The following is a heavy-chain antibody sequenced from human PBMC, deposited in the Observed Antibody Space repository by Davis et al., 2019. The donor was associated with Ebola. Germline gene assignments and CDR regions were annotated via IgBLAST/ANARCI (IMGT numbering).Heavy chain of an antibody. CDR2: INPNSGGT. J-gene: IGHJ2*01. D-gene: IGHD2-2*02. Sequence: ASVKVSCKASGYTFTGYYMHWVRQAPGQGLEWMGWINPNSGGTNYAQKLQGRVTMTTDTSTSTAYMELRNLRSDDTAVYYCARSDVVVPAAIGYFDLWGRGTLVTVSS. CDR3: ARSDVVVPAAIGYFDL. V-gene: IGHV1-2*02. CDR1: GYTFTGYY.